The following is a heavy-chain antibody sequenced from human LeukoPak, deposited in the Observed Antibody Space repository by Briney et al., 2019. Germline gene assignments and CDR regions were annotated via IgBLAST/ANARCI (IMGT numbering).Heavy chain of an antibody. CDR2: ISAYNGNT. D-gene: IGHD6-13*01. CDR1: GYTFTSYG. V-gene: IGHV1-18*01. J-gene: IGHJ5*02. CDR3: ARVPPGIAAAVNWFDP. Sequence: GASVKVSCKASGYTFTSYGISWVRQAPGQGLEWMGWISAYNGNTNYAQKLQGRVTMTTDTSTSTAYMELRSLRSDDTAVYYCARVPPGIAAAVNWFDPWGQGTLVTVSS.